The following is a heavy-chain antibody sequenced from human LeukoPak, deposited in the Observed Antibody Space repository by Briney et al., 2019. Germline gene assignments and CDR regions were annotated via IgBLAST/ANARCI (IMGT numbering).Heavy chain of an antibody. J-gene: IGHJ4*02. V-gene: IGHV4-59*01. D-gene: IGHD1-26*01. CDR1: GGSIIGSY. CDR3: AKMSGTYSYFDD. Sequence: SETLSLTCTVSGGSIIGSYWNWTRLSPGKGLEWIGYIYSTGNTKYTPSLTSRVTISIDTSRGQFSLKLTSVTAADTAVYYCAKMSGTYSYFDDWGQGTLVTVSS. CDR2: IYSTGNT.